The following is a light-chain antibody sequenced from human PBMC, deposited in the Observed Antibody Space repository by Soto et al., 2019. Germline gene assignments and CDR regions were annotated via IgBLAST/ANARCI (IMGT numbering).Light chain of an antibody. Sequence: EIVLTQSPGTLSLSPGERATLSCRASQSVSNYLVWYQRKPGQAPRLLIYGASSRATGIPDRFSGSGSGTDFTLTISRLEPEDFAVYYCQQFGGSPQTFGQGTKVDIK. V-gene: IGKV3-20*01. CDR2: GAS. CDR1: QSVSNY. J-gene: IGKJ1*01. CDR3: QQFGGSPQT.